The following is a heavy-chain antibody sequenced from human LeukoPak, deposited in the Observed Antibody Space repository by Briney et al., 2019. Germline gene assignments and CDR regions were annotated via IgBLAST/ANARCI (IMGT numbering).Heavy chain of an antibody. CDR2: SSAYNGNT. J-gene: IGHJ4*02. CDR1: GYTFTSYG. CDR3: AREAPYCSSTSCYGDY. Sequence: ASVKVSCKASGYTFTSYGISWVRQAPGQGLECMGWSSAYNGNTNYAQKLQGRVTMTTDTSTSTAYMELRSLRSDDTAVYYCAREAPYCSSTSCYGDYWGQGTLVTVSS. V-gene: IGHV1-18*01. D-gene: IGHD2-2*01.